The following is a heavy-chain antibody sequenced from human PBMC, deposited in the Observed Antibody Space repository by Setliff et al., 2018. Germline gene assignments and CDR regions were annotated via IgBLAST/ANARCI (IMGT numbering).Heavy chain of an antibody. Sequence: SETLSLTCTVSAGFLSSSSYYWGWIRQPPGKGLEWIGSIYYSGSNYYNWSRKSPVTISVDTTKNQFARKLSSVTAADKAVYYCARYVVVLQTAANRLKYYYYDMDVWGKGTTVTVSS. V-gene: IGHV4-39*01. CDR2: IYYSGSN. J-gene: IGHJ6*03. CDR3: ARYVVVLQTAANRLKYYYYDMDV. D-gene: IGHD2-2*01. CDR1: AGFLSSSSYY.